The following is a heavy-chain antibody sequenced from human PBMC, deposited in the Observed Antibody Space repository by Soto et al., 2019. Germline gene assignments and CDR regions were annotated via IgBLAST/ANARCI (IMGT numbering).Heavy chain of an antibody. V-gene: IGHV3-30*18. CDR2: ISYDGSNK. Sequence: RLSCAASGFTFSSYGMHWVRQAPGKGLEWVAVISYDGSNKYYADSVKGRFTISRDNSKNTLYLQMNSLRAEDTAVYYCAKGLWLADDYWGQGTLVTVSS. CDR3: AKGLWLADDY. J-gene: IGHJ4*02. CDR1: GFTFSSYG. D-gene: IGHD6-19*01.